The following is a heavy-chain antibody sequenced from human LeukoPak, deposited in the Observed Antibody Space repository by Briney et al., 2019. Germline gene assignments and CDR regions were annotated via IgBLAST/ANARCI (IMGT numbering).Heavy chain of an antibody. CDR3: ALIEDIVATMGFDY. V-gene: IGHV1-8*01. Sequence: ASVKVSCKASGYTFTSYDINWVRQATGQGLEWMGWMNPNSGNTGYAQKFQGRVTMTRNTSISTAYMELSSLRSEDTAVYYCALIEDIVATMGFDYWGQGTLVTVSS. J-gene: IGHJ4*02. CDR2: MNPNSGNT. CDR1: GYTFTSYD. D-gene: IGHD5-12*01.